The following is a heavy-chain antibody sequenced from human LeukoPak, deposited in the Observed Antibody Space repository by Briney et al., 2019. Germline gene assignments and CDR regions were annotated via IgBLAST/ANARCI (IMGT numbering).Heavy chain of an antibody. J-gene: IGHJ5*02. V-gene: IGHV3-30-3*01. CDR2: ISYDGSNK. CDR3: ARGRAPKLFVTKNWFAP. Sequence: GRSLRLSCAASGFTFSSYAMHWVRQAPGKGLEWVAVISYDGSNKYYADSVKGRFTISRDNSKNTLYLQMNSLRAEDAAVYYCARGRAPKLFVTKNWFAPWGQGTLVTVSS. CDR1: GFTFSSYA. D-gene: IGHD2-15*01.